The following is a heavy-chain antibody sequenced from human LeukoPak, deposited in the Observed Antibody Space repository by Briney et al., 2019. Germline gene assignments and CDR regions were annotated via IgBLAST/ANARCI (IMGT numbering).Heavy chain of an antibody. CDR2: IYYSGST. J-gene: IGHJ4*02. CDR3: ARGGYSSSSPPEY. D-gene: IGHD6-6*01. V-gene: IGHV4-39*07. Sequence: PAETLSLTCTVSGGSISSSSYYWGWIRQPPWEGLEWIGSIYYSGSTYYNPSLKSRVTISVDTSKNQFSLKLSSVTAADTAVYYCARGGYSSSSPPEYWGQGTLVTVSS. CDR1: GGSISSSSYY.